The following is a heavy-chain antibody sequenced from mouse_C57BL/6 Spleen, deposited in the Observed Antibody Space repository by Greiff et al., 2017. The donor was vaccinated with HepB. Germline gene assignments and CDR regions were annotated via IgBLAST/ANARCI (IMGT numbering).Heavy chain of an antibody. CDR2: INPSTGGT. V-gene: IGHV1-42*01. J-gene: IGHJ4*01. CDR1: GYSFTGYY. Sequence: VQLQQSGPELVKPGASVKISCKASGYSFTGYYMNWVKQSPEKSLEWIGVINPSTGGTTSNQKFKAKATLTVDKSSSTAYMQLTSLTSEDSAVYDCARDDYDGTHAKDYWGQGTSVTVSS. CDR3: ARDDYDGTHAKDY. D-gene: IGHD2-4*01.